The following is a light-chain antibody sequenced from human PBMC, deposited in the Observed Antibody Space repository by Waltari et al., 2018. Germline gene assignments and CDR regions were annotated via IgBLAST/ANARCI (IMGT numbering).Light chain of an antibody. Sequence: QSALTQPRSVSGSPGPSVTISFAGTGSDVGDFNSVSWYQQHPGKAPKLVIFDVTKRPSGVPDRFSGSKSGTSASLTVSGLQAEDEADYYCCSYAGIWVFGGGTKLTVL. CDR1: GSDVGDFNS. CDR3: CSYAGIWV. J-gene: IGLJ3*02. CDR2: DVT. V-gene: IGLV2-11*01.